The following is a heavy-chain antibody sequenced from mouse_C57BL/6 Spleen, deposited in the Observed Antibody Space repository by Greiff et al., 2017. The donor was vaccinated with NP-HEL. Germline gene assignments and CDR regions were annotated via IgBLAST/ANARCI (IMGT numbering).Heavy chain of an antibody. D-gene: IGHD3-3*01. CDR3: AKGTDWFAY. V-gene: IGHV5-17*01. Sequence: EVKLVESGGGLVKPGASLKLSCAASGFTFSDYGMHWVRQAPEKGLEWVAYISSGSSTIYYADTVKGRFTISRDNAKNTLFLQMTSLRSEDTAMYYCAKGTDWFAYWGQGTLVTVSA. CDR1: GFTFSDYG. J-gene: IGHJ3*01. CDR2: ISSGSSTI.